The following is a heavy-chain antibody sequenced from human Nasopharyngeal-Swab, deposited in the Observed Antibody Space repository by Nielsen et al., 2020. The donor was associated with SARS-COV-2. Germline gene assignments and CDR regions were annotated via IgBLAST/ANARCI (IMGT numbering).Heavy chain of an antibody. CDR3: ANLPIAVAGLDY. Sequence: SLKISCAASGFIFHDYAMHWVRQAPGKGLEWVSGISWNSVSIGYADSVKGRFTISRDNSKNTLYLQMNSLRAEDTAVYYCANLPIAVAGLDYWGQGTLVTVSS. J-gene: IGHJ4*02. D-gene: IGHD6-19*01. V-gene: IGHV3-9*01. CDR2: ISWNSVSI. CDR1: GFIFHDYA.